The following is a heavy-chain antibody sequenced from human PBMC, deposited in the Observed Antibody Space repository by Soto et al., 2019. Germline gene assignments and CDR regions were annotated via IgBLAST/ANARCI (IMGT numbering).Heavy chain of an antibody. Sequence: KAGGSLRLSCAASGFTFSSYSMNWVRQAPGKGLEWVSSISSSSYIYYADSVKGRFTISRDNAKNSLYLQMNSLRAEDTAVYYCARVSGYDYDFDYWGQGTLVTVSS. J-gene: IGHJ4*02. V-gene: IGHV3-21*01. D-gene: IGHD5-12*01. CDR1: GFTFSSYS. CDR3: ARVSGYDYDFDY. CDR2: ISSSSYI.